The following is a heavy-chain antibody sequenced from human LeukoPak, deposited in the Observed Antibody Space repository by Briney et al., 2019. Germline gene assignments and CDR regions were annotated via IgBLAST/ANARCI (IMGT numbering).Heavy chain of an antibody. CDR3: ARDLMYCDTMSCYDGDFDY. CDR2: INAGSGNT. CDR1: GYTFTSYA. V-gene: IGHV1-3*01. D-gene: IGHD2-2*01. J-gene: IGHJ4*02. Sequence: ASVKVSCKASGYTFTSYAIHLVRQAPGQRLEWMGWINAGSGNTKYSQKFQGRVTMTIDTSTTTVYMELRSLRSDDTAIYYCARDLMYCDTMSCYDGDFDYWGQGTPVTVSS.